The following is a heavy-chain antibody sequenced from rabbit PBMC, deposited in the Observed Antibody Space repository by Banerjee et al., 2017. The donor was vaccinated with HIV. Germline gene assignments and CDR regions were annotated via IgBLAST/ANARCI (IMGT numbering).Heavy chain of an antibody. CDR2: INTGSGIT. CDR3: ARDLAGVIGWNFNL. J-gene: IGHJ4*01. Sequence: QLKESGGGLVQPGGSLKLSCKAPGIDFSSYGISWVRQAPGKGLEWIGYINTGSGITDYANWVNGRFTISLDNAQNTVFLQMTSLTAADTATYFCARDLAGVIGWNFNLWGPGTLVTVS. D-gene: IGHD4-1*01. CDR1: GIDFSSYG. V-gene: IGHV1S7*01.